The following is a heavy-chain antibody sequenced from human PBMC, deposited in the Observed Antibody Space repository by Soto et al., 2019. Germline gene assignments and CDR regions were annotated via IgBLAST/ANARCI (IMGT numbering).Heavy chain of an antibody. CDR2: MYFTGNT. CDR1: GGSVTGGSYY. CDR3: ARGRRGDAAFES. D-gene: IGHD7-27*01. Sequence: SETLSLTCTVSGGSVTGGSYYWNWIRQPPGMAPEWIGFMYFTGNTNYNPSLKGRVTISVDTSKNHFSLTLTSLTAADTAVYYGARGRRGDAAFESWGQGTLVTVSS. J-gene: IGHJ4*02. V-gene: IGHV4-61*03.